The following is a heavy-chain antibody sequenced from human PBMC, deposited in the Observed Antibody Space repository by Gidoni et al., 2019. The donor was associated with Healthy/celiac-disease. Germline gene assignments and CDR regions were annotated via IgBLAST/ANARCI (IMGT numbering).Heavy chain of an antibody. CDR2: IYYSGST. Sequence: QVQLQESGPGLVKPSETLSLTCTVSGGSISSYYWSWIRQPPGKGLEWIGYIYYSGSTNYNPSLKSRVTISVDTSKNQFSLKLSSVTAADTAVYYCARGPGSYGYYYYGMDVWGQGTTVTVSS. D-gene: IGHD1-26*01. V-gene: IGHV4-59*01. J-gene: IGHJ6*02. CDR1: GGSISSYY. CDR3: ARGPGSYGYYYYGMDV.